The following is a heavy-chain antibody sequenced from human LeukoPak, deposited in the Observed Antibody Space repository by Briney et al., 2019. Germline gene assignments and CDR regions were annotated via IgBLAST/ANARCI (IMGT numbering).Heavy chain of an antibody. CDR1: GGSISSGDYY. Sequence: PSETLSLTCTVSGGSISSGDYYWSWIRQPPGKGLEWIGYIYYSGSTYYNPSLKSRVTISVDTSKNQFSLKLSSVTAADTAVYYCARDLKGIAVAGIYNWFDPWGQGTLVTVSS. J-gene: IGHJ5*02. V-gene: IGHV4-30-4*02. CDR3: ARDLKGIAVAGIYNWFDP. D-gene: IGHD6-19*01. CDR2: IYYSGST.